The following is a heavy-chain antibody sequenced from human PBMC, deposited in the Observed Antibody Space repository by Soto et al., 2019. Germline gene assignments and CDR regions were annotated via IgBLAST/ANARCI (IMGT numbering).Heavy chain of an antibody. D-gene: IGHD3-3*01. CDR2: IKQDGSEK. Sequence: GGSLRLSCAASGFTFSSYWMSWVRQAPGKGLEWVANIKQDGSEKYYVDSVKGRFTISRDNAKNSLYLQMNSLRAEDTAVYYCARDQNYDFWSGYPPYYYYMDVWGKGTTVTVSS. CDR1: GFTFSSYW. CDR3: ARDQNYDFWSGYPPYYYYMDV. J-gene: IGHJ6*03. V-gene: IGHV3-7*01.